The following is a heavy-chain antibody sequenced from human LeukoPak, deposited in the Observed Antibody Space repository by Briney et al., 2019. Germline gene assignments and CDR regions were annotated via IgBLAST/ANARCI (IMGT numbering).Heavy chain of an antibody. CDR2: IKEDGTMT. Sequence: GGSLRLSCAASGFSFGSIWMSWVRQTPGKGLEWLANIKEDGTMTHYSDSVKGRFTISRDNAKKSLYLQRNNLRVDDTAVYYCATDIYNFESCGQGTLVTVSS. CDR3: ATDIYNFES. J-gene: IGHJ5*01. V-gene: IGHV3-7*01. CDR1: GFSFGSIW. D-gene: IGHD1-14*01.